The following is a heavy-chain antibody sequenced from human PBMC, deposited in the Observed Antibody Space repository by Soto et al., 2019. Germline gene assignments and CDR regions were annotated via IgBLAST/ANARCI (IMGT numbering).Heavy chain of an antibody. Sequence: TLVNPTETLTLTCTFSGFSLTSPGMCVSWIRQSPGKALEWLALIERDDDDKYYSTSLKTRLTISKDTRKNQVVLTMANMEPADTATYYCARSIRGPRRFNGMDVWGQGTTVTVSS. CDR1: GFSLTSPGMC. J-gene: IGHJ6*02. CDR2: IERDDDDK. D-gene: IGHD1-20*01. CDR3: ARSIRGPRRFNGMDV. V-gene: IGHV2-70*13.